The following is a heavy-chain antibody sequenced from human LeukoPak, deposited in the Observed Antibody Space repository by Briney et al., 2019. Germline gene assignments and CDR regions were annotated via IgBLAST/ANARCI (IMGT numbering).Heavy chain of an antibody. CDR2: VNSDGSST. J-gene: IGHJ3*01. D-gene: IGHD1-7*01. CDR1: GFTISNYL. CDR3: ARSNYHAFEV. Sequence: GGSLRLSRAASGFTISNYLMHWVRQVPGKGLVWVSRVNSDGSSTTYADSVKGRFTISRDTAKNTLYLHMNSLRAEDTAVYYCARSNYHAFEVWGQGTMVTVSS. V-gene: IGHV3-74*03.